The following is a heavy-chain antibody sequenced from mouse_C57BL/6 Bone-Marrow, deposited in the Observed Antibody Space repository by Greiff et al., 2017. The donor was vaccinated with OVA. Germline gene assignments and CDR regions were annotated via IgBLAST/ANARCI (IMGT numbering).Heavy chain of an antibody. CDR2: IDPENGDT. J-gene: IGHJ4*01. CDR1: GFNIKDDY. V-gene: IGHV14-4*01. D-gene: IGHD2-12*01. CDR3: TTLYYKDAMDY. Sequence: EVQLQQSGAELVRPGASVKLSCTASGFNIKDDYMHWVKQRPEQGLEWIGWIDPENGDTEYASKFQGKATITADTSSNTAYLQLSSLTSEDTAVYYCTTLYYKDAMDYWGQGTSVTVSS.